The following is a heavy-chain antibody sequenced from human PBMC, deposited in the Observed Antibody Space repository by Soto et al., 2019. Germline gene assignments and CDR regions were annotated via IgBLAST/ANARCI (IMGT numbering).Heavy chain of an antibody. D-gene: IGHD3-22*01. V-gene: IGHV4-31*02. CDR1: GGSTRRGGNY. CDR3: VLGVSGYYTRDLFAY. CDR2: IYYSGST. J-gene: IGHJ4*02. Sequence: TVSGGSTRRGGNYLSWLLLEPGKGLEWIGYIYYSGSTYYNPSLKSRVTISVDTSKNQFSLKLSSVTAADTAVYYCVLGVSGYYTRDLFAYSAQGT.